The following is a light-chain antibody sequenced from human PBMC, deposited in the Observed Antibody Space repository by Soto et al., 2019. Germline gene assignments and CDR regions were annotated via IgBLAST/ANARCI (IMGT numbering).Light chain of an antibody. J-gene: IGKJ5*01. CDR3: EQPSNWPIT. V-gene: IGKV3-11*01. CDR1: QSVSSY. Sequence: EMVLTQSPATLSLSPGERATLSCRASQSVSSYLAWYQQKPGQAPRLLIYDASNRATGIPARFSGSGSGTDSALLLSRLEPEDFAVHYYEQPSNWPITLGQGTRLEIK. CDR2: DAS.